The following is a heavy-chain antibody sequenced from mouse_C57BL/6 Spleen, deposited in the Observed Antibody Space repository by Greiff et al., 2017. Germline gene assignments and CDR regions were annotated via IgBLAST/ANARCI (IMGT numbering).Heavy chain of an antibody. V-gene: IGHV1-59*01. CDR1: GYTFTSYW. CDR2: IDPSDSYT. CDR3: ASPQLRLSSWFAY. D-gene: IGHD3-2*02. Sequence: QVQLQQPGAELVRPGTSVKLSCKASGYTFTSYWMHWVKQRPGQGLEWIGVIDPSDSYTNYHQKFKGKATLTVYTSSSTAYMQLSSLPSEDSACYYCASPQLRLSSWFAYGGQGTLVTVSA. J-gene: IGHJ3*01.